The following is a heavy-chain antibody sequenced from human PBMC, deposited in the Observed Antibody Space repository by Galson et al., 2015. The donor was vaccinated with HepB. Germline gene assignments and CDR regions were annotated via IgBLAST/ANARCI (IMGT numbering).Heavy chain of an antibody. CDR3: AKAEKIVLMVYADY. D-gene: IGHD2-8*01. J-gene: IGHJ4*02. CDR2: ISGSGGST. CDR1: GFTFSCYA. V-gene: IGHV3-23*01. Sequence: SLRLSCAASGFTFSCYALSWVRLAPGKGLEWVSDISGSGGSTYYADSVRGRFTISRDNSKNTLYLQMNSLRAEDTAVYYCAKAEKIVLMVYADYWCQGTLVTVSS.